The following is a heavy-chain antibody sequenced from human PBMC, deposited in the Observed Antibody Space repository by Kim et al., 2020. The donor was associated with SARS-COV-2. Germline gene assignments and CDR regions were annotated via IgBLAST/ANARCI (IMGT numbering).Heavy chain of an antibody. V-gene: IGHV4-34*01. CDR3: ARGGGSASYDPTGYYYYYGTDV. CDR2: INHSGST. D-gene: IGHD3-10*01. Sequence: SETLSLTCAVYGGSFSGYYWSWIRQPPGKGLEWIGEINHSGSTNYNPSLKSGVTIAVDTSTNQFSLKLSSVTAADTSVYYCARGGGSASYDPTGYYYYYGTDVWGQGTTVTVSS. J-gene: IGHJ6*02. CDR1: GGSFSGYY.